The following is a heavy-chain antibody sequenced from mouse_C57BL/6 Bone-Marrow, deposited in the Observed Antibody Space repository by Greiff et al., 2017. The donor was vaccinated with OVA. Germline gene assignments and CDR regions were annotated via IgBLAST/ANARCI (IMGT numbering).Heavy chain of an antibody. CDR2: IHPNSCST. J-gene: IGHJ2*01. CDR1: GYTFTSYW. CDR3: AREGYYGSSYDY. Sequence: VQLQQPGAELVKPGASVKLSCKASGYTFTSYWMHWVKQRPGQGLEWIGMIHPNSCSTNYNEKFKSKATLTVDKSSSTAYMQLSSLTSEDSAVYYCAREGYYGSSYDYWGKGTTLTVSS. D-gene: IGHD1-1*01. V-gene: IGHV1-64*01.